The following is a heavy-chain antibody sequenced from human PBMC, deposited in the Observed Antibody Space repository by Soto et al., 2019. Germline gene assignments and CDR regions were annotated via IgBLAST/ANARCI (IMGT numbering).Heavy chain of an antibody. CDR2: IYPGDSDT. CDR3: ARLRYDHDGSGFPSHFAY. CDR1: GYSFCSYW. Sequence: GASLKISCQGSGYSFCSYWIGWGRQMPGKGLEWMGIIYPGDSDTRYSPSFQGQVTISADKSMNTAFLQWGSLKASDTAMYYCARLRYDHDGSGFPSHFAYWGQGTLVPVSS. D-gene: IGHD3-22*01. V-gene: IGHV5-51*01. J-gene: IGHJ4*02.